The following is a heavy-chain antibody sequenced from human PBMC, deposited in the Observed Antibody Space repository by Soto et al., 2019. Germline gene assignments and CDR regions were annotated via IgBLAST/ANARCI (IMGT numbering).Heavy chain of an antibody. CDR2: VSSSSSYI. J-gene: IGHJ4*02. CDR1: GFTFSSYS. D-gene: IGHD4-17*01. V-gene: IGHV3-21*01. Sequence: GGSLRLSCAASGFTFSSYSMNWVRQAPGKGLEWVSSVSSSSSYIYYADSVKGRFTTSRDNAKNSLYLQMNSLRAEDTAVYYCARARTTRSLYYFDYWGQGTLVTVSS. CDR3: ARARTTRSLYYFDY.